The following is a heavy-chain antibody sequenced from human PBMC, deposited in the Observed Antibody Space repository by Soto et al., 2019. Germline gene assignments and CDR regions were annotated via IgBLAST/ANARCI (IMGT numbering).Heavy chain of an antibody. V-gene: IGHV3-23*01. J-gene: IGHJ4*02. D-gene: IGHD3-9*01. CDR3: AKAEDNYDVLTGYYLGNYFFEY. CDR2: ISGSGGNT. Sequence: GGSLRLSCAASGFSFSNYVMSWVRQAPGKGLEWVSGISGSGGNTFYADSVKGRLTVSSDNSKNTLYLQMDSLRGEDTSIYYCAKAEDNYDVLTGYYLGNYFFEYWGQGTLVTVSS. CDR1: GFSFSNYV.